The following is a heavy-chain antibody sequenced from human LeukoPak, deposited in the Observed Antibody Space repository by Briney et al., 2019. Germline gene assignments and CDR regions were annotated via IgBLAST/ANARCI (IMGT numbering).Heavy chain of an antibody. CDR1: GFTFSNYW. D-gene: IGHD3-3*01. Sequence: GGSLRLSCAVSGFTFSNYWMSWVRQAPGKGLEWVANIKHDRSEKYYVDSVKGRFTISRDNAKNSLYLQMNSLRAEDTAVYYCARSWPKRNDFWSEVSYYWGQGTLVTVSS. CDR3: ARSWPKRNDFWSEVSYY. CDR2: IKHDRSEK. V-gene: IGHV3-7*01. J-gene: IGHJ4*02.